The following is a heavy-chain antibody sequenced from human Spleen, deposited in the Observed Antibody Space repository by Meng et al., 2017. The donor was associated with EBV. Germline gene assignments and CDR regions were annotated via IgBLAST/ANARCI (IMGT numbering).Heavy chain of an antibody. D-gene: IGHD4-17*01. J-gene: IGHJ4*02. CDR2: ISSSSSHI. CDR1: GFSFRSYN. CDR3: AGDPGVDY. Sequence: EGELVGSGGGLVKPGGSLRLSCAASGFSFRSYNMNWVRQAPGRGLEWVSCISSSSSHIYYADSVKGRFTISRDNVKNSLYLQMSSLRVEDTGIYYCAGDPGVDYWGQGTLVTVSS. V-gene: IGHV3-21*01.